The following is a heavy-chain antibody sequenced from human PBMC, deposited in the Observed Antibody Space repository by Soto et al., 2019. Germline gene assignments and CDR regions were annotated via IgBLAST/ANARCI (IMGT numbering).Heavy chain of an antibody. CDR1: GGTFSSYA. J-gene: IGHJ6*02. Sequence: ASVKVSCKASGGTFSSYAISWVRQAPGQGLEWMGGIIPIFGTANYAQKFQGRVTITADESTSTAYMELSSLRSEDTAVYYCAGYDSSGYPNDYYGMDVWGQGTTVTVSS. D-gene: IGHD3-22*01. CDR2: IIPIFGTA. CDR3: AGYDSSGYPNDYYGMDV. V-gene: IGHV1-69*13.